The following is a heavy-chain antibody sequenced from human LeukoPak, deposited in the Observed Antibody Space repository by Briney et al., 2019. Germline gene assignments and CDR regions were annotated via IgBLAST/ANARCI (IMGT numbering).Heavy chain of an antibody. CDR2: IYSGGST. CDR3: AGGSPHISYFDY. Sequence: GGSLRLSCAASGFTVSSNYMGWVRQAPGKGLEWVSIIYSGGSTYYGDSVKGRFTISRDSSKNTLYLQMNSLRAEDTAVYYCAGGSPHISYFDYWGQGTLVTVSS. CDR1: GFTVSSNY. V-gene: IGHV3-53*01. D-gene: IGHD2-21*01. J-gene: IGHJ4*02.